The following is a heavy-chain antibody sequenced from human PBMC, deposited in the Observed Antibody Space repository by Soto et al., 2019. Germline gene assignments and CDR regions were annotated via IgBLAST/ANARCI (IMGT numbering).Heavy chain of an antibody. J-gene: IGHJ4*02. CDR3: ASPYSSSWLSLDY. Sequence: GESLKISCKGSGYSFTSCWIGWVRQMPGKGLEWMGIIYPGDSDTRYSPSFQGQVTISADKSISTAYLQWSSLKASDTAMYYCASPYSSSWLSLDYWGQGTLVTVSS. D-gene: IGHD6-13*01. CDR2: IYPGDSDT. V-gene: IGHV5-51*01. CDR1: GYSFTSCW.